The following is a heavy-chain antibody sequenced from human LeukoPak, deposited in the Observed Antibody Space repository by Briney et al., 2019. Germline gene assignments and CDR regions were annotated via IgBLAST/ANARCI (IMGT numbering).Heavy chain of an antibody. CDR1: GGTFSSYA. V-gene: IGHV1-69*06. CDR3: ARGHIVVVTAMPPNYYYYMDV. J-gene: IGHJ6*03. Sequence: SVKVSCKASGGTFSSYAISWVRQAPGQGLEWMGGIIPIFGTANYAHKFQGRVTITADKSTSTAYMELSSLRSEDTAVYYCARGHIVVVTAMPPNYYYYMDVWGKGTTVTVSS. CDR2: IIPIFGTA. D-gene: IGHD2-21*02.